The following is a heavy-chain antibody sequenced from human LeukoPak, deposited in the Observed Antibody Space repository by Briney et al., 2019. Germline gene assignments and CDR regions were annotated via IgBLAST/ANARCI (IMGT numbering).Heavy chain of an antibody. J-gene: IGHJ4*02. D-gene: IGHD5-18*01. CDR2: INPDGNKK. CDR1: GFTFSSSW. CDR3: ARDLAYSRLDY. Sequence: GSLRLSXAASGFTFSSSWMDWVRQAPGKGLEWVASINPDGNKKYSADSVKGRFTISRDNAENSLYLQMNSLRVEDTAFYYCARDLAYSRLDYWGQGMLVTVSS. V-gene: IGHV3-7*01.